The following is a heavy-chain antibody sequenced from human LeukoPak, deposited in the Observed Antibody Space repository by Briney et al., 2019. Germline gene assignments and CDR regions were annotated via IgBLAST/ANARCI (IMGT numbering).Heavy chain of an antibody. J-gene: IGHJ4*02. CDR1: GFTFSDHY. Sequence: GSLRLSCAASGFTFSDHYMDWVRQAPGKGLEWVANINEDGSYKFHADSVKGRLTISRDNSKNSLYLQMSSLRADDTAVYYCARDATRGGDNDYWGQGTRVIVSS. CDR3: ARDATRGGDNDY. CDR2: INEDGSYK. V-gene: IGHV3-7*01. D-gene: IGHD2-21*02.